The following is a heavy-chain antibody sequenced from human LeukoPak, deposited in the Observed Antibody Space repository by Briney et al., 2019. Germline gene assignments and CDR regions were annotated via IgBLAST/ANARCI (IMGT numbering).Heavy chain of an antibody. Sequence: GGSLRLSCAASGFTFSRYSMNWVRQAPGKGLEWVSSITTSSSYIYCADSVKGRFTISKDNAKNSLYLQMNSLRAEDTAVYYCARDVQGAFDMWGQGTMVTVSS. CDR2: ITTSSSYI. V-gene: IGHV3-21*01. J-gene: IGHJ3*02. CDR3: ARDVQGAFDM. CDR1: GFTFSRYS.